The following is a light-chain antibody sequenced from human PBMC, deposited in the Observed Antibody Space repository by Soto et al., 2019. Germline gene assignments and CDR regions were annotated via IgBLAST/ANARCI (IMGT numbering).Light chain of an antibody. CDR1: QSVRSY. CDR2: GAS. Sequence: EIVMTQSLATLSVSPGEGATLSCRASQSVRSYLAWYQQKPGQAPRLLIYGASTRATGIPSRFSGSGSGTDFTLTISSLQPEDFATYYCQQSYSTPWTFGQGTKVEIK. J-gene: IGKJ1*01. V-gene: IGKV3-15*01. CDR3: QQSYSTPWT.